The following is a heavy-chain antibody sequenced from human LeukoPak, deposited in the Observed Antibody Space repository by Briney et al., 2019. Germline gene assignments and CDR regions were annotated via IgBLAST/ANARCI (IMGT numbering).Heavy chain of an antibody. CDR2: IRAKAYGGTT. CDR3: TRASGRFEY. Sequence: SLRLSCAGSGFTFGDFPMTWVRQAPGKRVEWGGYIRAKAYGGTTEYAPSVKGRFTISRDDSKRIASLQMNSLQPEHTGIYFCTRASGRFEYWGEGALVTVSS. V-gene: IGHV3-49*04. CDR1: GFTFGDFP. D-gene: IGHD2-15*01. J-gene: IGHJ4*02.